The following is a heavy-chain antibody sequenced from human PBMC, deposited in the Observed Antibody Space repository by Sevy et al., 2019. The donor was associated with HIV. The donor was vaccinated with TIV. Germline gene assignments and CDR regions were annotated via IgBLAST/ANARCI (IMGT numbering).Heavy chain of an antibody. V-gene: IGHV3-21*01. Sequence: GGSLRLSCVASGFTFRSYSMNWVRQAPGKGLEWVSSISSSSSYIYYAESVKGRFTISRDNARNSLYLQMNSLRAEDTALYFCAREGVPAAIGLDYWGQGTLVTVSS. J-gene: IGHJ4*02. D-gene: IGHD2-2*01. CDR3: AREGVPAAIGLDY. CDR2: ISSSSSYI. CDR1: GFTFRSYS.